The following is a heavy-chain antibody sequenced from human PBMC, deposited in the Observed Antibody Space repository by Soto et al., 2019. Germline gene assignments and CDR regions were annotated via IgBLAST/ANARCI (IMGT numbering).Heavy chain of an antibody. Sequence: GASVKVSCKASGYTFTSYGISWVRQAPGQGLEWMGWISAYNGNTNYAQKLQGRVTMTTDTSTSTAYMELRSLRSDDTAVYYCAREFEGRGIPSRYYPLSYWGQGTLVTVSS. V-gene: IGHV1-18*01. CDR2: ISAYNGNT. J-gene: IGHJ4*02. D-gene: IGHD1-26*01. CDR1: GYTFTSYG. CDR3: AREFEGRGIPSRYYPLSY.